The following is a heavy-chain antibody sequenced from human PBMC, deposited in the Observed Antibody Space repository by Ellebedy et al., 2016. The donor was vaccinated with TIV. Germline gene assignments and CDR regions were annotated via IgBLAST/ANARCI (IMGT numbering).Heavy chain of an antibody. D-gene: IGHD6-13*01. J-gene: IGHJ5*02. CDR2: ITYFGST. V-gene: IGHV4-59*01. CDR1: GGSISNFY. Sequence: SETLSLTXTVSGGSISNFYWSWIRQPPGKGLEWIGYITYFGSTTYNPSLKSRVIISLDTSNNQFSLNLTSVTAADTAIYYCAKLGNPAQAAAGAGSWGQGTLVTVSS. CDR3: AKLGNPAQAAAGAGS.